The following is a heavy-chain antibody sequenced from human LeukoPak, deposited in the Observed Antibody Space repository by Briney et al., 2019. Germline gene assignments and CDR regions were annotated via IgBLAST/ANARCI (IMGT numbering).Heavy chain of an antibody. Sequence: SETLSLTCTVSGGSISSSSYYWGWIRQPPGKGLEWIGSIYYSGSTYYNPSLKSRVTISVDTSKNQFSLKLSSVTPEDTAVYYCARGPGQLAHWGWGTLVTVSS. CDR1: GGSISSSSYY. CDR3: ARGPGQLAH. V-gene: IGHV4-39*01. CDR2: IYYSGST. J-gene: IGHJ4*02. D-gene: IGHD1-1*01.